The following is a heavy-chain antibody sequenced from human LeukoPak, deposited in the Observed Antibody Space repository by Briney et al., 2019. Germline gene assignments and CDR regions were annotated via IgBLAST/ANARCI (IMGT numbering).Heavy chain of an antibody. CDR2: MNPNSGNT. V-gene: IGHV1-8*01. Sequence: GASVKVSCKASGYTFTSYDINWVRQATGQGLEWMGWMNPNSGNTGYAQKFQGRVTMTRDTSTSTVYMELSSLRSEDTAVYYCARDPDSYGDYWGQGTLVTVSS. CDR1: GYTFTSYD. CDR3: ARDPDSYGDY. D-gene: IGHD5-18*01. J-gene: IGHJ4*02.